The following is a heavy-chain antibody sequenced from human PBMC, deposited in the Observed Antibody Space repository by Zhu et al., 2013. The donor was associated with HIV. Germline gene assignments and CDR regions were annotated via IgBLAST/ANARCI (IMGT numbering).Heavy chain of an antibody. V-gene: IGHV1-18*01. Sequence: QVQLVQSGAEVKKPGASVKVSCKASGYTFTSYGISWVRQAPGQGLEWMGWISAYNGNTNYAQKLQGRVTMTTDTSTSTAYMELRSLRSDDTAVYYCARRSGRLGELSHQNRYYYYYGMDVWGQGTTVTVSS. CDR1: GYTFTSYG. J-gene: IGHJ6*02. CDR2: ISAYNGNT. D-gene: IGHD3-16*02. CDR3: ARRSGRLGELSHQNRYYYYYGMDV.